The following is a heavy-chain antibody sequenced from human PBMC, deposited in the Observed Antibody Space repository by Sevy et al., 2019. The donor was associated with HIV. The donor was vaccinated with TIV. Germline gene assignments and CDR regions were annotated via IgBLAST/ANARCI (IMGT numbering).Heavy chain of an antibody. CDR1: GGSISSYY. J-gene: IGHJ4*02. CDR3: ARQEDGFYSFDN. Sequence: SETLSLTCTVSGGSISSYYWSWIRQPPGKGLEWIGYIYYRGSTNYNPSLKSRVTISVDKSKNQCSLKLSYVTAADTAVYYCARQEDGFYSFDNWGQGNLVTVSS. D-gene: IGHD5-12*01. CDR2: IYYRGST. V-gene: IGHV4-59*01.